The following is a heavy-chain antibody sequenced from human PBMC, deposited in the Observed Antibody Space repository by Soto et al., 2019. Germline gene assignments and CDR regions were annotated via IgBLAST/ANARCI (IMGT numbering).Heavy chain of an antibody. D-gene: IGHD3-22*01. CDR1: GFPFSSYA. V-gene: IGHV3-30-3*01. Sequence: SGGSLRLSCAASGFPFSSYAMHWVRQAPGKGLEWVALISYDGSDKDYADSVKGRFTISRDNSRNTLFLQMNSLRAEDTAVYYCARDYYKYYDSSGYYRSPAYWGQGTLVTVSS. J-gene: IGHJ4*02. CDR2: ISYDGSDK. CDR3: ARDYYKYYDSSGYYRSPAY.